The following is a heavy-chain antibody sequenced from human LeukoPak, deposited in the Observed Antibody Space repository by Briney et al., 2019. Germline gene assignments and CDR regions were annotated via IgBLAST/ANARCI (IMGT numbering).Heavy chain of an antibody. J-gene: IGHJ6*02. CDR2: ISGSGGST. Sequence: GGSLRLSCAASGFTFSSYAMSWVRQAPGKGLEWVSGISGSGGSTYYADSVKGRVTISRDNSKNTLCLQMNSLRTEDTAVYYCAKGIGYYYYYGMDVWGQGTSVTVSS. CDR3: AKGIGYYYYYGMDV. D-gene: IGHD2-15*01. V-gene: IGHV3-23*01. CDR1: GFTFSSYA.